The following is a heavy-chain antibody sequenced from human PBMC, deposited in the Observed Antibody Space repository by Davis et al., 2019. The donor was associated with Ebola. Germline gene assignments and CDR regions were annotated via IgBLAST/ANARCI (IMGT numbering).Heavy chain of an antibody. J-gene: IGHJ6*03. CDR1: GFTFSNAW. V-gene: IGHV3-15*01. D-gene: IGHD3-3*01. Sequence: GGSLRLSCAASGFTFSNAWMSWVRQAPGKGLQWVGRIKSKADGGTTDYAAPVKGRFTILRDDSKNTLYLQMNSLKTEDTAVYYCTKAGFLQWLIDYYYCFMDVWGKGTTVTVSS. CDR3: TKAGFLQWLIDYYYCFMDV. CDR2: IKSKADGGTT.